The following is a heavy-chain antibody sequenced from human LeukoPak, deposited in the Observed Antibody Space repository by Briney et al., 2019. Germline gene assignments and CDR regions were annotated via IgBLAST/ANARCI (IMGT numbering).Heavy chain of an antibody. D-gene: IGHD3/OR15-3a*01. Sequence: GRSLRLSCAASGFTFSSYSMNWVRQAPGKGLEWVSSISSSSSYIYYADSVKGRFTISRDNAKNSLYLQMNSLRAEDTAVYYCARVDSDKNAFDIWGQGTMVTVSS. CDR3: ARVDSDKNAFDI. J-gene: IGHJ3*02. V-gene: IGHV3-21*01. CDR1: GFTFSSYS. CDR2: ISSSSSYI.